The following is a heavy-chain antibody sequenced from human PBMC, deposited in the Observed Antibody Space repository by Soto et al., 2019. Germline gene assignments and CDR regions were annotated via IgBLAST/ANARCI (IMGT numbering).Heavy chain of an antibody. CDR2: IKQDGSEK. CDR1: GFTFSSYW. CDR3: ARVWDIVVVVDAGYFDY. V-gene: IGHV3-7*03. J-gene: IGHJ4*02. D-gene: IGHD2-15*01. Sequence: PGGSLRLSCAASGFTFSSYWMSWVRQAPGKGLEWVANIKQDGSEKYYVDSVKGRFTISRDNAKNSLYLQMNSLRAEDTAVYYCARVWDIVVVVDAGYFDYWGQGTLVTVSS.